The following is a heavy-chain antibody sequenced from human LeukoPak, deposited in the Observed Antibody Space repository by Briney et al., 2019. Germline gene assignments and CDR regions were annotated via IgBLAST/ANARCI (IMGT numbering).Heavy chain of an antibody. V-gene: IGHV1-69*01. J-gene: IGHJ3*02. CDR2: LIPIYGSA. D-gene: IGHD3-22*01. CDR1: GGSFTFTSHA. CDR3: AGFFYDNSGDAFDI. Sequence: SVKVSCKASGGSFTFTSHAISWVRQAPGQGLEWMGGLIPIYGSANYAQKFQGRVTITSDESTRTVYMELSSLRPEDSAVYYCAGFFYDNSGDAFDIWGQGTMVTVSS.